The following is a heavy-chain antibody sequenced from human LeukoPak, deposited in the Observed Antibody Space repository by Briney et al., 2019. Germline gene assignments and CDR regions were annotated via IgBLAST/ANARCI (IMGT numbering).Heavy chain of an antibody. CDR1: GYTFTTS. CDR3: ARDSGLDY. V-gene: IGHV1-2*02. Sequence: GSVKVSCKASGYTFTTSMHWVRQAPGQGLEWMGWINPNSGGTNYAQNFQGRVTMTRDTSINTAYMELSRLRSDDTAVYFCARDSGLDYWGQGTLVTVSS. CDR2: INPNSGGT. J-gene: IGHJ4*02. D-gene: IGHD2-15*01.